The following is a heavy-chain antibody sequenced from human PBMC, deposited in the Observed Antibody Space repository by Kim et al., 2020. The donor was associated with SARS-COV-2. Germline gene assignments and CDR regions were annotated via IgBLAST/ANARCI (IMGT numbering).Heavy chain of an antibody. V-gene: IGHV3-48*03. J-gene: IGHJ4*02. CDR1: GFTFSSYE. D-gene: IGHD3-9*01. CDR2: ISSSGSTI. Sequence: GGSLRLSCAASGFTFSSYEMNWVRQAPGKGLEWVSYISSSGSTIYYADSVKGRFTISRDNAKNSLYLQMNSLRAEDTAVYYCAREGGNYDILTGYYLSLFYFDYWGQGTLVTVSS. CDR3: AREGGNYDILTGYYLSLFYFDY.